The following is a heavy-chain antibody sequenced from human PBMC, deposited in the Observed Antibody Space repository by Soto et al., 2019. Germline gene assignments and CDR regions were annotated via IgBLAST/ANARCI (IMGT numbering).Heavy chain of an antibody. Sequence: SVKVSCKASGGTFSSYAISWVRQAPGQGLEWMGGIIPIFGTANYAQKFQGRVTITADESTSTAYMELSSLRSEDTAVYYCARRAGTVTTEYYFDYWGQGTLVTVSS. J-gene: IGHJ4*02. CDR1: GGTFSSYA. V-gene: IGHV1-69*13. D-gene: IGHD4-17*01. CDR2: IIPIFGTA. CDR3: ARRAGTVTTEYYFDY.